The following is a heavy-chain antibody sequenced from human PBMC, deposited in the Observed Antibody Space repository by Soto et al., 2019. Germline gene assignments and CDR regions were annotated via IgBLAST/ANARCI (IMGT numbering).Heavy chain of an antibody. Sequence: GGSLRLSCAASGFSFSNFAMNWVRQAPGKGLEWVSAISATGGSTIYADSVRGRFTISRDNSKNTLYLQMSSLRAEDTAVYYCAKFSIQLYFDYFDYWGQGALVTVSS. V-gene: IGHV3-23*01. CDR2: ISATGGST. CDR3: AKFSIQLYFDYFDY. D-gene: IGHD5-18*01. J-gene: IGHJ4*02. CDR1: GFSFSNFA.